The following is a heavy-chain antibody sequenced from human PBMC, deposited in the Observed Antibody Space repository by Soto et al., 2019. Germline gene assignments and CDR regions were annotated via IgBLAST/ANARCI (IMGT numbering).Heavy chain of an antibody. Sequence: LETLSLTCTVSGAYITSSYWSWIRQSPGKGLEWIAYVYHTGATNYNPSLKGRVTISLDTSKSQFSLNLTSLSTADTAVYFCARGGNRYSNVASGVGGFDCWGQGSLVTVSS. CDR3: ARGGNRYSNVASGVGGFDC. CDR2: VYHTGAT. D-gene: IGHD5-12*01. V-gene: IGHV4-59*01. CDR1: GAYITSSY. J-gene: IGHJ4*02.